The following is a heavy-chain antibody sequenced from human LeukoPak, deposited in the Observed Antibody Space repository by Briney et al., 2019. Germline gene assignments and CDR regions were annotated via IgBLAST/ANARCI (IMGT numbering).Heavy chain of an antibody. CDR1: GGSFSGYY. V-gene: IGHV4-34*01. CDR2: INHSGST. Sequence: SETLSLTCAVYGGSFSGYYWSWIRQPPGKGLEWIGEINHSGSTNYNPSLKSRVTISVDTSKNQFSLKLSSVTAADQAVYYCARVFSVVVPAAILDYGMDGRGQGTKVSV. CDR3: ARVFSVVVPAAILDYGMDG. J-gene: IGHJ6*01. D-gene: IGHD2-2*02.